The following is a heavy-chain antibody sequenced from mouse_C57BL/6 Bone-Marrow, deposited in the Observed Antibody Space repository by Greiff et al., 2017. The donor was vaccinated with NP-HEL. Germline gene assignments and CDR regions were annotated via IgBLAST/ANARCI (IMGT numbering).Heavy chain of an antibody. CDR1: GYAFTNYL. CDR3: ARGGIYYDYDWFAY. V-gene: IGHV1-54*01. J-gene: IGHJ3*01. D-gene: IGHD2-4*01. Sequence: QVQLKESGAELVRPGTSVKVSCKASGYAFTNYLIEWVKQRPGQGLEWIGVINPGSGGTNYNEKFKGKATLTADKSSSTAYMQLSSLTSEDSAVYFCARGGIYYDYDWFAYWGQGTLVTVSA. CDR2: INPGSGGT.